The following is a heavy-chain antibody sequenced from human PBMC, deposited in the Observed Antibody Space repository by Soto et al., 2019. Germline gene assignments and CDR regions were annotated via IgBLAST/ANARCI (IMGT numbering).Heavy chain of an antibody. Sequence: QVQLQESGPGLVKPSETLSLTCTVSGGSISSYYWSWIRQPPGKGLEWIGYIYYSGSTNYNPSLKXRVTLSVDMSKNQFSLKLSSVTAADTAVYYCARRYGGAFDIWGQGTMVTVSS. D-gene: IGHD4-17*01. V-gene: IGHV4-59*01. CDR3: ARRYGGAFDI. CDR2: IYYSGST. J-gene: IGHJ3*02. CDR1: GGSISSYY.